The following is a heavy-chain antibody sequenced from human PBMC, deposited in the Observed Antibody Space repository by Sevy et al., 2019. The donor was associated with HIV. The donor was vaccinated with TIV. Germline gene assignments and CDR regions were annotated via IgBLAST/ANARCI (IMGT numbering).Heavy chain of an antibody. CDR2: LKSDVYGGTV. V-gene: IGHV3-49*04. CDR1: GFTFGDYC. D-gene: IGHD1-1*01. Sequence: GGSLRLSCTASGFTFGDYCMSWVRQAPGKGLEWVAFLKSDVYGGTVDNAAAVRGRFVISKDDSKTIADLQMNDLKTEDTGVYYCTRWNAAQSIFDYWGQGALVTVSS. J-gene: IGHJ4*02. CDR3: TRWNAAQSIFDY.